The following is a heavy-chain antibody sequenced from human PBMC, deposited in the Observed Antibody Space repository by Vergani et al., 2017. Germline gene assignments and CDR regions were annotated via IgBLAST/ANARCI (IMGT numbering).Heavy chain of an antibody. Sequence: VQLLESGGGLVQPGGSLRLSCAASGFTFSSYAMSWVRQAPGKGLEWVSAISGSGGSTYYADSVKGRFTISRDNSKNTLYLQINSLRAEDTAVYYCAKQYEYSSGWFDYWGQGTLVTVAS. CDR1: GFTFSSYA. CDR3: AKQYEYSSGWFDY. CDR2: ISGSGGST. J-gene: IGHJ4*02. D-gene: IGHD6-19*01. V-gene: IGHV3-23*01.